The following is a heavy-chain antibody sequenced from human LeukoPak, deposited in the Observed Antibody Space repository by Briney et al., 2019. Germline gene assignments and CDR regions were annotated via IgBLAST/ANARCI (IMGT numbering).Heavy chain of an antibody. CDR1: GFTFSSYG. J-gene: IGHJ4*02. CDR3: AKDVYDYGDYVGFDY. D-gene: IGHD4-17*01. CDR2: ISGSGGST. Sequence: GGTLRLSCAASGFTFSSYGMSWVRQAPGKGLEWVSAISGSGGSTYYADSVKGRFTISRDNSKNTLYLQMNSLRAEDTAVYYCAKDVYDYGDYVGFDYWGQGTLVTVSS. V-gene: IGHV3-23*01.